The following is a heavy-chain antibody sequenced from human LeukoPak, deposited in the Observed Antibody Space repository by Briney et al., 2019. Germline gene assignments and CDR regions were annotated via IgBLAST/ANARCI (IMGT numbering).Heavy chain of an antibody. CDR1: GRSVSSGTYC. J-gene: IGHJ3*02. CDR2: IYYSGGT. D-gene: IGHD3-3*01. CDR3: AKAREWPYAFDI. V-gene: IGHV4-61*01. Sequence: SESLSLAWTVSGRSVSSGTYCWGWIRQPPGKGLDGIGNIYYSGGTNYTPSLKSRVTMSVDTSNNKTSLKLSSVPAAVTAGYYCAKAREWPYAFDIWGQGTMVTVSS.